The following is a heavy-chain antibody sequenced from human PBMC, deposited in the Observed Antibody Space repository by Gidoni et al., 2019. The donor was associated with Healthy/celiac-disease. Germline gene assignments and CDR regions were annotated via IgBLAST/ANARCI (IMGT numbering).Heavy chain of an antibody. J-gene: IGHJ6*02. Sequence: QVQLVESGGGVVQPGRSLRLSCAASGFTFSSYGMHWVRQAQGKGLGWVAVIWYDGSNKYYADSVKGRFTISRDNSKNTLYLQMNSLRAEDTAVYYCARDQDYYDSSGYYSGYYYYGMDVWGQGTTVTVSS. CDR3: ARDQDYYDSSGYYSGYYYYGMDV. CDR2: IWYDGSNK. V-gene: IGHV3-33*01. D-gene: IGHD3-22*01. CDR1: GFTFSSYG.